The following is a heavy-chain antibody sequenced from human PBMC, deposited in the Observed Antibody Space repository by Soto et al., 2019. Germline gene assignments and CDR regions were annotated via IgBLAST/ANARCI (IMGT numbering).Heavy chain of an antibody. Sequence: ASVKVSCKASGYTFTGYYIHWVRQAPGQGLEWMGWINPKSGGTKYAQKFQGRVTMTRDTSITTAYMELSRLTSDDTAVYYCARPFLVRGIIGFWGQGSLVTVYS. CDR3: ARPFLVRGIIGF. CDR2: INPKSGGT. CDR1: GYTFTGYY. D-gene: IGHD3-10*01. V-gene: IGHV1-2*02. J-gene: IGHJ4*02.